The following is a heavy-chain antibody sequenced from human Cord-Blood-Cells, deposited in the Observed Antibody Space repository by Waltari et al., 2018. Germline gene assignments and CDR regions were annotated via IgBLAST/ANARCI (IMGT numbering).Heavy chain of an antibody. CDR2: YGCSRST. J-gene: IGHJ4*02. Sequence: QLQLQESGPGLVKPSETLSLTCTVSGGSISSSSYSWGWIRQPPGKGLEGIGSYGCSRSTCDNPSLTSLGTIAGDTSKNQVSLTLGSVTAADTAVYYCARESVAAAGPYDYWGQGTLVTVSS. CDR3: ARESVAAAGPYDY. CDR1: GGSISSSSYS. V-gene: IGHV4-39*07. D-gene: IGHD6-13*01.